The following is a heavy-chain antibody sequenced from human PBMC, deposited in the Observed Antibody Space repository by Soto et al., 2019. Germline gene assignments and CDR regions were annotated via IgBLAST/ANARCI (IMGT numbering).Heavy chain of an antibody. CDR2: VYYSGAT. Sequence: PSETLSLTCTVSGDSMATGGHYYNWIRQVPGKGLEWIGYVYYSGATHYTPSLRARATISRDTSKNQFSLRLISVTAADTALYYCARDKDLQPTVWGFWGPGIKLTV. D-gene: IGHD3-16*01. CDR1: GDSMATGGHY. CDR3: ARDKDLQPTVWGF. V-gene: IGHV4-31*03. J-gene: IGHJ4*02.